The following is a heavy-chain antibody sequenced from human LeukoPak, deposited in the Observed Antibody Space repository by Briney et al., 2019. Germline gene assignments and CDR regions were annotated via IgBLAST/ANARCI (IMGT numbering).Heavy chain of an antibody. D-gene: IGHD4-23*01. CDR1: GGTCSSYA. Sequence: SVKVSCKASGGTCSSYAISWVRQAPGQGLEWMGRIIPILGIANYAQKFQGRVTITADKSTSTAYMELSSLRSEDTAVYYCARPTEVTGHPRWGDYYGMDVWGQGTTVTVSS. V-gene: IGHV1-69*04. J-gene: IGHJ6*02. CDR2: IIPILGIA. CDR3: ARPTEVTGHPRWGDYYGMDV.